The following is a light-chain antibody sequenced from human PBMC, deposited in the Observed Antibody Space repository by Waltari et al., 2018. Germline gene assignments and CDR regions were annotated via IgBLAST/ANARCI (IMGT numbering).Light chain of an antibody. CDR3: AAWDDSLNGRV. CDR1: ISNIGNKG. Sequence: QSVLTQPPSVSEAPRQRVTISCSGSISNIGNKGVNWYQQVPGKAPKLLIYYDDLLPSGVSDRFSGSKSGTSASLAISGLQFEDEAEYFCAAWDDSLNGRVFGGGTKLTVL. V-gene: IGLV1-36*01. CDR2: YDD. J-gene: IGLJ3*02.